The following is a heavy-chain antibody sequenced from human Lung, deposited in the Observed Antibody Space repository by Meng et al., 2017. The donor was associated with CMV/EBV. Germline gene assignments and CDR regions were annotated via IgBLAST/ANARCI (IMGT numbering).Heavy chain of an antibody. CDR3: ATDPDGDYDFDY. CDR2: INSESTNI. J-gene: IGHJ4*02. CDR1: GFTFRTYG. D-gene: IGHD4-17*01. V-gene: IGHV3-48*04. Sequence: SLKISCVASGFTFRTYGMNWVRQAPGKGLEWVSHINSESTNIGYADSVKGRFTISRDIAGNSLYLQMNSLRAEDTAVYYCATDPDGDYDFDYWGQGTLVTVSS.